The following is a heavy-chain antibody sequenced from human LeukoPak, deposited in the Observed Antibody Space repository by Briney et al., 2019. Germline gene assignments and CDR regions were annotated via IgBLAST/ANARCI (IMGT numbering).Heavy chain of an antibody. D-gene: IGHD3-22*01. Sequence: PGGSLRLSCAASGFTFSSYGMSWVRQAPGEGLEWVSGISPSGDITYYADSVMGRFSISRDNPKSTVSLQMSSLRAEDTAVYYCARMDSSGYYYYFDYWGQGTLVTVSS. CDR3: ARMDSSGYYYYFDY. CDR1: GFTFSSYG. CDR2: ISPSGDIT. J-gene: IGHJ4*02. V-gene: IGHV3-23*01.